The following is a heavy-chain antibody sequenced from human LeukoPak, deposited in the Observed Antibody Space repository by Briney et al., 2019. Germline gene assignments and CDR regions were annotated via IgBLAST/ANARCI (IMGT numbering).Heavy chain of an antibody. V-gene: IGHV4-59*01. Sequence: SETLSLTCTVSGGSISSYYWSWIRQPPGKGLEWIGYIYYSGSTNYNPSLKSRVTISVDTSKNQFSPKLSSVTAADTAVYYCARAHRGAVAGQFDYWGQGTLVTVSS. CDR2: IYYSGST. J-gene: IGHJ4*02. CDR1: GGSISSYY. D-gene: IGHD6-19*01. CDR3: ARAHRGAVAGQFDY.